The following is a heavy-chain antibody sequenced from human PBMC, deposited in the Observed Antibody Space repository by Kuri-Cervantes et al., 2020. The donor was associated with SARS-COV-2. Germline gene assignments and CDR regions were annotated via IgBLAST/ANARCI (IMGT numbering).Heavy chain of an antibody. CDR3: TREIAAAGRYYYYGMDV. V-gene: IGHV3-49*04. J-gene: IGHJ6*02. CDR2: IRSKAYGGTT. CDR1: GFTFSDSA. Sequence: GESLKISCAASGFTFSDSAMTWVRQAPGKGLEWVGFIRSKAYGGTTEYAASVKGRFTISRDDSKSIAYLQMNSLKTEDTAVYYCTREIAAAGRYYYYGMDVWGQGTTVTVSS. D-gene: IGHD6-13*01.